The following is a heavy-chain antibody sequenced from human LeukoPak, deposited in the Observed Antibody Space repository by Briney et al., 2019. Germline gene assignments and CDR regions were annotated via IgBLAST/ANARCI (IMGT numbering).Heavy chain of an antibody. J-gene: IGHJ4*02. CDR2: VYQSCNS. D-gene: IGHD3-10*01. V-gene: IGHV4-38-2*02. Sequence: SETLSLTCTFTNYTVSSNVHCSLIRQSPGRGLEWIGRVYQSCNSYYNPSLKSRALLSFDPSKQELSVHINSVTATYRALHFLSSLRFGDSYFDFWGQGTQVTVSS. CDR1: NYTVSSNVH. CDR3: SSLRFGDSYFDF.